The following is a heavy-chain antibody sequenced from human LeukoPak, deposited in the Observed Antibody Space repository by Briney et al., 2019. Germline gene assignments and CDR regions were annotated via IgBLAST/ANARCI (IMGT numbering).Heavy chain of an antibody. J-gene: IGHJ5*02. Sequence: ASVKVSCKASGYTFTDYYMHWVRQAPGQGLEWMGWIKPNSGGTNYAQKFQGRVTMTRDTSISTAYMELSRLRSDDTAVYYCAKSFGERTSWFDPWGQGTLVTVSS. CDR2: IKPNSGGT. CDR1: GYTFTDYY. V-gene: IGHV1-2*02. D-gene: IGHD3-10*01. CDR3: AKSFGERTSWFDP.